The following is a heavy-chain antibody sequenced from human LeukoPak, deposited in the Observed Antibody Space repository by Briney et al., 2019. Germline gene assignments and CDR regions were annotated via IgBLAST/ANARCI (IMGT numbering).Heavy chain of an antibody. CDR3: ARDRGYCSGGSCYSVDYYYYMDV. CDR2: INSDGSST. J-gene: IGHJ6*03. Sequence: PGGSLRLSCAASGFTFSSYWMHWVRQAPGKGLVWVSRINSDGSSTSYADSVKGRFTIPRDNAKNTLYLQMNSLRAEDTAVYYCARDRGYCSGGSCYSVDYYYYMDVWGKGTTVTVSS. CDR1: GFTFSSYW. V-gene: IGHV3-74*01. D-gene: IGHD2-15*01.